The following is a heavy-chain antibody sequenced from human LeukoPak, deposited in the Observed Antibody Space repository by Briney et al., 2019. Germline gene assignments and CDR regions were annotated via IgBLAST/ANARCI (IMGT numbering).Heavy chain of an antibody. Sequence: GASVKVSCKASGYTFTGYYMHWVLQAPGQGLEWMGWINPNSGGTNYAQKLQGRVTMTRDTSISTAYMELSRLRSDDTAVYYCARDWDFRGNWFDPWGQGTLVTVSS. CDR1: GYTFTGYY. J-gene: IGHJ5*02. D-gene: IGHD1-26*01. CDR3: ARDWDFRGNWFDP. CDR2: INPNSGGT. V-gene: IGHV1-2*02.